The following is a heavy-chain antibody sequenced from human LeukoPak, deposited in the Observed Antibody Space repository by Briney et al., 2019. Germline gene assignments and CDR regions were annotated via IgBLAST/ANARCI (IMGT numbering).Heavy chain of an antibody. CDR2: IYYSGST. Sequence: SQTLSLTCIVSGGSISSGDYYWSWIRQPPGKGLEWIGYIYYSGSTYYNPSLKSRVTISVDTSKDQFSLKLSSVTAAGTAVYYCARGEQWLGFDYWGQGTLVTVSS. J-gene: IGHJ4*02. CDR1: GGSISSGDYY. CDR3: ARGEQWLGFDY. V-gene: IGHV4-30-4*01. D-gene: IGHD6-19*01.